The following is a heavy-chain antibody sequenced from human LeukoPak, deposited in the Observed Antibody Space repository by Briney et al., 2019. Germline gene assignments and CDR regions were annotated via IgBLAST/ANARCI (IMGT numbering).Heavy chain of an antibody. Sequence: GASVKVSCKASGYTLTAYYIYWVRQAPGQGLEWMGRINPNSGGTDYAQNFQGRVTMTRDTSISTAYMELSRLRSDDTAVYYCARAWDYYDSSGQGWFDPWGQGTLVTVSS. CDR1: GYTLTAYY. CDR2: INPNSGGT. J-gene: IGHJ5*02. CDR3: ARAWDYYDSSGQGWFDP. D-gene: IGHD3-22*01. V-gene: IGHV1-2*06.